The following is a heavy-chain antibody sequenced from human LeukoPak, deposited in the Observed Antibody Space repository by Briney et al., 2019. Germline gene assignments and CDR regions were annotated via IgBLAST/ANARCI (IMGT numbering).Heavy chain of an antibody. CDR2: IYTSGST. Sequence: SETLSLTCTVSGGSISSYYWSWIRQPPGKGLEWIGYIYTSGSTNYNPSLKSRVTISVDTSKNQFSLKLSSVTAADTAVYYCARERGAAAGRVYYYYGMDVWGQGTTVTVSS. CDR1: GGSISSYY. D-gene: IGHD6-13*01. V-gene: IGHV4-59*01. J-gene: IGHJ6*02. CDR3: ARERGAAAGRVYYYYGMDV.